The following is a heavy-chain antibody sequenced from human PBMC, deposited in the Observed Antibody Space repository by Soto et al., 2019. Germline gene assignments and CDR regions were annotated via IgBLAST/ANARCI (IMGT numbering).Heavy chain of an antibody. CDR1: GGSFSGYY. D-gene: IGHD3-10*01. V-gene: IGHV4-34*01. CDR3: ASGVPYYYGSGSAFDY. CDR2: INHSGST. J-gene: IGHJ4*02. Sequence: PSETLSLTCAVYGGSFSGYYWSWIRQPPGKGLEWIGEINHSGSTNYNPSLKSRVTISVDTSKNQFSLKLSSVTAADTAVYYCASGVPYYYGSGSAFDYWGQGTLVTVSS.